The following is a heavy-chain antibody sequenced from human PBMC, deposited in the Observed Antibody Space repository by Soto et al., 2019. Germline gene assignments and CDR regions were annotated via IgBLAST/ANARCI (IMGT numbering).Heavy chain of an antibody. D-gene: IGHD3-10*01. V-gene: IGHV1-2*02. CDR3: ASIAAETRGAFDI. Sequence: QVQLVQSGAEVKKPGASVKVSCKASGYTFTGYYMHWVRQAPGQGLEWMGWINPNSGGTNYAQKXXXXVXXTXXXXXSTAYMELSRLRSDDTAVYYCASIAAETRGAFDIWGQGTMVTVSS. CDR1: GYTFTGYY. J-gene: IGHJ3*02. CDR2: INPNSGGT.